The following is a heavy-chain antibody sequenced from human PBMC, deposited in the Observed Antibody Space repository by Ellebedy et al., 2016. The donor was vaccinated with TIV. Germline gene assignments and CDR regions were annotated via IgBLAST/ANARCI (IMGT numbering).Heavy chain of an antibody. J-gene: IGHJ5*02. CDR2: INHSGST. CDR3: ASVVVVAATNWFDP. V-gene: IGHV4-34*01. D-gene: IGHD2-15*01. Sequence: MPSETLSLTCTVSGGSISGYYWSWIRQPPGKGLEWIGEINHSGSTNYNPSLKSRVTISVDTSKNQFSLKLSSVTAADTAVYYCASVVVVAATNWFDPWGQGTLVTVSS. CDR1: GGSISGYY.